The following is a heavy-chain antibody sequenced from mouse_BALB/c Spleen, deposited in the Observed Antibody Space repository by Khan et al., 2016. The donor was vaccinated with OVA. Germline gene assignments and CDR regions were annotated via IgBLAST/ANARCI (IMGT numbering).Heavy chain of an antibody. D-gene: IGHD2-14*01. Sequence: VQLQESGAELVRPGSSMKVSCKASGFAFSNYSMNWVRQGPGQGLEWIGPIYPGDGTSNYNRKFKDNAILTADTSSIPSYMHLSSLTPEDAAVYLCARRGYDFFAYWGQGTLVTVSA. CDR1: GFAFSNYS. CDR3: ARRGYDFFAY. V-gene: IGHV1-80*01. J-gene: IGHJ3*01. CDR2: IYPGDGTS.